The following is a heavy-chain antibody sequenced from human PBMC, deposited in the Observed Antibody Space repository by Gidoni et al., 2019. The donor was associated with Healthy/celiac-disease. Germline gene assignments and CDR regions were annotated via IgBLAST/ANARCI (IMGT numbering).Heavy chain of an antibody. D-gene: IGHD2-21*01. CDR2: IYYSGST. J-gene: IGHJ3*02. V-gene: IGHV4-59*01. Sequence: QVQLQESGPGLVKPSETLSLTCTVSCVSISSYYLSWIRQPPGKGLEWIGYIYYSGSTNYNPSLKSRVTISVDTSKNQFSLKLSSVTAADTAVYYCARAEPYCGGDCYYPYDAFDIWGQGTMVTVSS. CDR3: ARAEPYCGGDCYYPYDAFDI. CDR1: CVSISSYY.